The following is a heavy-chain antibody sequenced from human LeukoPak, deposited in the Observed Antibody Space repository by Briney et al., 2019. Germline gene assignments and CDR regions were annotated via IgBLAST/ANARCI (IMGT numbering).Heavy chain of an antibody. CDR1: GGSISSSSYY. J-gene: IGHJ5*02. D-gene: IGHD4-17*01. V-gene: IGHV4-39*07. CDR2: IYYSGST. Sequence: PSETLSLTCTVSGGSISSSSYYWGWIRQPPGKGLEWIGSIYYSGSTYYNPSLKSRVTISVDTSKNQFSLKLSSVTAADTAVYYCARAGLRPNNWFDPWGQGTLVTVSS. CDR3: ARAGLRPNNWFDP.